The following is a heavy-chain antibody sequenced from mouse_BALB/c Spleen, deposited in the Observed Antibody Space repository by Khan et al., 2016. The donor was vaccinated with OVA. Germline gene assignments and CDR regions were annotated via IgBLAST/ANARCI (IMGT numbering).Heavy chain of an antibody. CDR2: IRKKASGYTT. D-gene: IGHD1-2*01. J-gene: IGHJ3*01. V-gene: IGHV7-3*02. CDR1: GFTFSDYY. CDR3: ARVDYGYGFAY. Sequence: EVELVESGGGLVEPGGSLRLSCATSGFTFSDYYMSWVRQPPGKALEWLGFIRKKASGYTTEYSASVKGRFTISRDNSQSILYLQRNSLRAEDSATYYGARVDYGYGFAYWGQGTLVTVSA.